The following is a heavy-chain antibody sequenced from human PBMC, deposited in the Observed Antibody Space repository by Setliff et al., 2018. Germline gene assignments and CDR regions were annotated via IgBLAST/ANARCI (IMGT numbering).Heavy chain of an antibody. CDR3: ARPTGSTHNWLDP. CDR1: GDSISSGSYH. Sequence: PSETLSLTCTVSGDSISSGSYHWSWIRKTAGEGLEWIGRIHPSGSTNYNPSLKSRVTISVDTSKNQFSLKVSSVTSADTAVYYCARPTGSTHNWLDPWGPGTLVTVPS. CDR2: IHPSGST. D-gene: IGHD1-1*01. V-gene: IGHV4-61*02. J-gene: IGHJ5*02.